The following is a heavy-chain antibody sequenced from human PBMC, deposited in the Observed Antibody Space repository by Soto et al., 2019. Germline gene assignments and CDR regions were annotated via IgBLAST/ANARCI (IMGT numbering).Heavy chain of an antibody. V-gene: IGHV6-1*01. CDR1: GDSVSSNSAA. D-gene: IGHD3-3*01. CDR3: ARDLTIPYGMDV. CDR2: TYYRSKWYN. Sequence: SQTLSLTCAVSGDSVSSNSAAWNWNRQSQSRGLEWLGRTYYRSKWYNDYAVSVKSRITINPDTSKKQFYLQLNSVTPEVTAVYYCARDLTIPYGMDVWGQGTTVTVSS. J-gene: IGHJ6*02.